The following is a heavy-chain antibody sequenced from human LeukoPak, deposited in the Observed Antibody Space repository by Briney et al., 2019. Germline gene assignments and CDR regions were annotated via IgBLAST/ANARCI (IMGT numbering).Heavy chain of an antibody. CDR1: GGSISSYY. D-gene: IGHD3-22*01. J-gene: IGHJ1*01. V-gene: IGHV4-59*08. Sequence: SETLSLTCTVSGGSISSYYWSWIRQPPGKGLEWIGCIYYSGSTNYNPSLKSRVTISVDTSKNQFSLKLSSVAAADTAVHYCARGVSYYDSSGYYNEYFQHWGQGTLVTVSS. CDR3: ARGVSYYDSSGYYNEYFQH. CDR2: IYYSGST.